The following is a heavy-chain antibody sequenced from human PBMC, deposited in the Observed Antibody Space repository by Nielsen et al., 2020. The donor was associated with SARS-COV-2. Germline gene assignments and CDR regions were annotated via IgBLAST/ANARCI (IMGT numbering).Heavy chain of an antibody. V-gene: IGHV1-2*06. CDR1: GYTFTGSY. CDR2: INPNSGAT. Sequence: ASVKVSCKASGYTFTGSYVHWVRQAPGQGLEWMGLINPNSGATNYAQKFQGRVTMTRDTSISTAYMELSSLRSEDTAVYYCATDLGLDYWGQGTLVTVSS. J-gene: IGHJ4*02. CDR3: ATDLGLDY.